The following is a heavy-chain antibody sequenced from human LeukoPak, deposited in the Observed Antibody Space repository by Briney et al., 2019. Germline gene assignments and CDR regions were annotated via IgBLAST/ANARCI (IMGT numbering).Heavy chain of an antibody. D-gene: IGHD1-14*01. V-gene: IGHV1-46*01. CDR3: ARWRRTTWEKFDY. CDR2: LNPNDGST. CDR1: GYTFTNYY. J-gene: IGHJ4*02. Sequence: ASVKVSCKASGYTFTNYYMQWVRQAPGHGLEWMGLLNPNDGSTSYAQNFQGRVTMTRDTSTSTVYMELSSLRSDDTAVYYCARWRRTTWEKFDYWGQGTLVTVSS.